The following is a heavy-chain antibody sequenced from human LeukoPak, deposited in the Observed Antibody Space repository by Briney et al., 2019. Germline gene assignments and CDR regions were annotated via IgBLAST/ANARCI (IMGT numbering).Heavy chain of an antibody. Sequence: ASVKVSCKASGYTFTSYGISWVRQAPGQGLEWMGWISAYNGNTNYAQKFQGRVTITADKSTSTAYMELSSLRSEDTAVYYCARSCDDYGDLCMDVWGQGTTVTVSS. V-gene: IGHV1-18*01. J-gene: IGHJ6*02. CDR2: ISAYNGNT. CDR3: ARSCDDYGDLCMDV. D-gene: IGHD4-17*01. CDR1: GYTFTSYG.